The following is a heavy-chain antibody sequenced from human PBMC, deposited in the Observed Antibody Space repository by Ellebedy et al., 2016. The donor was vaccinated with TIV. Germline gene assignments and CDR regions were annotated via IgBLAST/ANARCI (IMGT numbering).Heavy chain of an antibody. CDR1: GFTFSTYA. J-gene: IGHJ4*02. CDR2: ISGCGGST. Sequence: PGGSLRLSCAASGFTFSTYAMSWVRQSPGKGLEWVSTISGCGGSTHYANSVKGRFAVSRDNSKNTLSLQLNSLRVEDTAVYYCAKDQYSSSWYGPFDFWGPGTLVTASS. CDR3: AKDQYSSSWYGPFDF. V-gene: IGHV3-23*01. D-gene: IGHD6-13*01.